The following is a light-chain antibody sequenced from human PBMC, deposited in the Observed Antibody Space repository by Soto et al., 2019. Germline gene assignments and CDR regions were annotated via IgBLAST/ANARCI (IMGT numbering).Light chain of an antibody. J-gene: IGKJ4*02. CDR3: QQANSFPLT. CDR2: AAS. V-gene: IGKV1-12*01. CDR1: RDVRDW. Sequence: DIEMTQSPSSVSASVGDTVTITCRASRDVRDWLAWYQQRAGTAPKVLIYAASTLQSGVPSRFSGSGSGTLFTLTISSLQPEDFATYYCQQANSFPLTFGGGTKVEIK.